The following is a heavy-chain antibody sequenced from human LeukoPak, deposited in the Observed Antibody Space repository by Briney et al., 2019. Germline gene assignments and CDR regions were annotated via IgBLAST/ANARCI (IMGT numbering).Heavy chain of an antibody. D-gene: IGHD5-24*01. J-gene: IGHJ3*02. CDR3: ARSEGWLQFNAFDI. CDR2: IYYSGST. V-gene: IGHV4-39*07. Sequence: SETLSLTCTVSGGSISSSSYYWGWIRQPPGKGLEWIGSIYYSGSTYYNPSLKSRVTISVDTSKNQFSLKLSSVTAADTAVYYCARSEGWLQFNAFDIWGQGTMVTVSS. CDR1: GGSISSSSYY.